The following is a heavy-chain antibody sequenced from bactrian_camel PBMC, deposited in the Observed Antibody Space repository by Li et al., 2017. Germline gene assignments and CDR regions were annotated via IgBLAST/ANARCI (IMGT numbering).Heavy chain of an antibody. J-gene: IGHJ6*01. CDR2: IDSDGDT. Sequence: VQLVESGGGSVQAGGSLRLSCAAPGYRYDTYCMGWFRQAPGKAREGIAVIDSDGDTAYAESMKDRFTISVDNAKNTLYLQMNSLKPEDTAMYYCAANRVGWRTTVTTCPIDPRSWAEFGYWGQGTQVTVS. CDR3: AANRVGWRTTVTTCPIDPRSWAEFGY. V-gene: IGHV3S26*01. CDR1: GYRYDTYC. D-gene: IGHD5*01.